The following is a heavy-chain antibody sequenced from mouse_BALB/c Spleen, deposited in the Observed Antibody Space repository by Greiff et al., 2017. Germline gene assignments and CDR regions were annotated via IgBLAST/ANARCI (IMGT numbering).Heavy chain of an antibody. CDR2: IRNKANGYTT. Sequence: EVQRVESGGGLVQPGGSLRLSCATSGFTFTDYYMSWVRQPPGKALEWLGFIRNKANGYTTEYSASVKGRFTISRDNSQSILYLQMNTLRAEDSATDYWERERGAGEGKNYAMDYWGQGTSVTVSS. J-gene: IGHJ4*01. CDR1: GFTFTDYY. V-gene: IGHV7-3*02. CDR3: ERERGAGEGKNYAMDY.